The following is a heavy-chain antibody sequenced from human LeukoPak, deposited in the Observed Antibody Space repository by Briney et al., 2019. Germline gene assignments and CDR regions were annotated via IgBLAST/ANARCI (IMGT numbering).Heavy chain of an antibody. CDR2: VNSDGSRT. Sequence: PGGSLRVSCAASGFTFSSYWMHWVRQGPGKGLVWVSRVNSDGSRTSYADSVKGRFTISRDNAKNTLYLQMNSLRAEDTAVYYCARVPHVDVIFDYWGQGTLVTVSS. V-gene: IGHV3-74*01. CDR3: ARVPHVDVIFDY. D-gene: IGHD3-16*02. CDR1: GFTFSSYW. J-gene: IGHJ4*02.